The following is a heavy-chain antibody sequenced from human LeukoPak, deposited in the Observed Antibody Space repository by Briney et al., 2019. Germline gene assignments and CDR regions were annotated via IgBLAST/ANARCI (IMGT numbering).Heavy chain of an antibody. CDR2: ISYDGCNK. D-gene: IGHD3-3*01. CDR3: ARDSWIFGVGYFDY. Sequence: GSLRLSCAASGFTFSSYAMHWVRQAPGKGLEWVAVISYDGCNKYYADSVKGRFTISRDNSKNTLYLQMNSLRAEDTAVYYCARDSWIFGVGYFDYWGQGTLVTVSS. CDR1: GFTFSSYA. V-gene: IGHV3-30*04. J-gene: IGHJ4*02.